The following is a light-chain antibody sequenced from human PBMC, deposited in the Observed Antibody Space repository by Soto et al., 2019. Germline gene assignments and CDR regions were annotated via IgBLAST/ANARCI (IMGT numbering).Light chain of an antibody. CDR2: DAS. Sequence: DIQVTQSPSSLSASVGDRVTIICRASQSISGYLNWYQQKPGKAPKLLIFDASSLQSGVPSRFSGRGSESEYTLTISSLQPEDFATYLCQHSYSNFPITFGQGTRLEIK. V-gene: IGKV1-39*01. CDR3: QHSYSNFPIT. CDR1: QSISGY. J-gene: IGKJ5*01.